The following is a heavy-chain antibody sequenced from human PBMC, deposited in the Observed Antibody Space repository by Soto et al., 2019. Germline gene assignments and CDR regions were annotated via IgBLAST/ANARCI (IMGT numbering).Heavy chain of an antibody. CDR2: IIPIFGTA. CDR3: ASSPPPIAVAGNWFDP. CDR1: GGTFSSYA. V-gene: IGHV1-69*13. D-gene: IGHD6-19*01. Sequence: SVKVSCKASGGTFSSYAISWVRQAPGQGLEWMGGIIPIFGTANYAQKFQGRVTITADESTSTAYMELSSLRSEDTAVYYCASSPPPIAVAGNWFDPWGQGTLVTVSS. J-gene: IGHJ5*02.